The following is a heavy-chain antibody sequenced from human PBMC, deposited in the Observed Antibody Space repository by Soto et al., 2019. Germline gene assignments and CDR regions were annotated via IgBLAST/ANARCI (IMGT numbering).Heavy chain of an antibody. CDR1: GFTFSSYG. CDR2: ISYDGSNK. D-gene: IGHD3-10*01. CDR3: AKDGGLLWFGEFDY. V-gene: IGHV3-30*18. Sequence: GGSLRLSCAASGFTFSSYGMHWVRQAPGKGLEWVAVISYDGSNKYYADSVKGRFTISRDNSKNTLYLQMNSLRAEDTAVYYCAKDGGLLWFGEFDYWGQGT. J-gene: IGHJ4*02.